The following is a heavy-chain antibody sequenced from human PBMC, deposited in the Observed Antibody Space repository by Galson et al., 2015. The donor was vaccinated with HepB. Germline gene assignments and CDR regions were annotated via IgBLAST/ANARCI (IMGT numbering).Heavy chain of an antibody. V-gene: IGHV3-23*01. CDR2: ISGSGEKT. J-gene: IGHJ5*01. Sequence: SLRLSCAGSGFTFSSYAMNWVRQAPGKGLEWVSTISGSGEKTYNADFVKGRFTVSRDNSKDTLYLQMDNLRATDTAIYYCASPGGDCVGDCFLDSWGQGTLVTVSS. D-gene: IGHD2-21*01. CDR3: ASPGGDCVGDCFLDS. CDR1: GFTFSSYA.